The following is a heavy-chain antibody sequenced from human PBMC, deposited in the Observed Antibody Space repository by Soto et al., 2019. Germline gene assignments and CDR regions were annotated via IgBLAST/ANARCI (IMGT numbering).Heavy chain of an antibody. V-gene: IGHV4-31*03. CDR2: IHYTGST. CDR3: ARDHRSLGDYYGIDV. J-gene: IGHJ6*02. CDR1: GDSISSSGFY. D-gene: IGHD3-10*01. Sequence: PSETLSLTCSVSGDSISSSGFYWSWIRQHPGKALEWIGYIHYTGSTSYNPSLKSRLAISLDASKNEFYLSLSSVTSADTAVYYCARDHRSLGDYYGIDVWGQGTTVTVSS.